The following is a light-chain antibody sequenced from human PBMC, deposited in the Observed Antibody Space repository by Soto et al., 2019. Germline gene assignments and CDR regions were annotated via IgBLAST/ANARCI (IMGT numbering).Light chain of an antibody. Sequence: DIVMTQSPLSLPVTPGEPASISCRSSQSLLHSNGYNYLDWYLQKPGQSPQLLNYLGSNRASGVTDMFSGSGTGTDFTLKISRVEAEDVGVYYCMQALQTPPTFGQGTKLEIK. CDR2: LGS. CDR3: MQALQTPPT. J-gene: IGKJ2*01. CDR1: QSLLHSNGYNY. V-gene: IGKV2-28*01.